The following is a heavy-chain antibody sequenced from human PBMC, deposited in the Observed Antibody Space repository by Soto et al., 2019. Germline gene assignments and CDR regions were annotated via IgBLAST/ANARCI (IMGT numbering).Heavy chain of an antibody. V-gene: IGHV1-46*01. D-gene: IGHD3-22*01. J-gene: IGHJ4*02. CDR2: IDPSDDNT. Sequence: QVQLVQSGAEVKKPGASAKVSCKASEYSFTSYYMHWVRRAPGQGLEWMGMIDPSDDNTGYPQKFQGRVTMTSDTSTSTVYMELSSLRSEDTAMYYCAATRGYSPPFDSWGQGTRVTVS. CDR1: EYSFTSYY. CDR3: AATRGYSPPFDS.